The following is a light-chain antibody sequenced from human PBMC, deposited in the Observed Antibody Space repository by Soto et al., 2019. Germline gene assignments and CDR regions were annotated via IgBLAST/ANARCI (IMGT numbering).Light chain of an antibody. V-gene: IGKV2-28*01. Sequence: DIVMTQSPLSLPVTPGEPASISCRSSQSLLHSNGYNYLDWYLQKPEQSQQLLIYLGSNRASGXPXXISSSESRTDFTLKNSRVEAEDVGVYYCMQALHSWTFDQGTKVQIK. J-gene: IGKJ1*01. CDR1: QSLLHSNGYNY. CDR2: LGS. CDR3: MQALHSWT.